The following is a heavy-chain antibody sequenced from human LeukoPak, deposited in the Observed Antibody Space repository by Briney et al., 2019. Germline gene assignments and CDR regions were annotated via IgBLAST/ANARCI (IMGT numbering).Heavy chain of an antibody. D-gene: IGHD6-13*01. J-gene: IGHJ4*02. Sequence: GGSLRLSCAASGFTFSNFWMSWVRQAPGKGLEWVANIKQDGSEKYYVDTVKGRFTISRDNSKNTLYLQMNSLRAEDTAVYYCARGDSSSWYSYYFDYWGQGTLVTVSS. CDR3: ARGDSSSWYSYYFDY. CDR1: GFTFSNFW. CDR2: IKQDGSEK. V-gene: IGHV3-7*01.